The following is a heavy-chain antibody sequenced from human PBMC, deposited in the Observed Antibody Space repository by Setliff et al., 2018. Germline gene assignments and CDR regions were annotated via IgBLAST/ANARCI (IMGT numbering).Heavy chain of an antibody. V-gene: IGHV1-18*01. J-gene: IGHJ3*02. CDR1: GYTFTSYG. CDR3: ARDRYYNSWSGTSITAPHDAFDI. CDR2: ISAYNGNT. Sequence: ASVKVSCKASGYTFTSYGISWVRQAPGQGLEWMGWISAYNGNTNYAQKFQGRVTMTRDTSTSTVYMEVSSLRSEDTAVYYCARDRYYNSWSGTSITAPHDAFDIWGQGTMVTVSS. D-gene: IGHD3-3*01.